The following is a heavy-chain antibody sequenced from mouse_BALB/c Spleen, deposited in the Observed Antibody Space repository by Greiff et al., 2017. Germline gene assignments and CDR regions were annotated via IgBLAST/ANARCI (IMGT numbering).Heavy chain of an antibody. CDR1: GYSITSDYA. CDR2: ISYSGST. CDR3: ERRGDGYYSY. V-gene: IGHV3-2*02. Sequence: DVKLVESGPGLVKPSQSLSLTCTVTGYSITSDYAWNWIRQFPGNKLEWMGYISYSGSTSYNPSLKSRISITRDTSKNQFFLQLNSVTTEDTATYYCERRGDGYYSYWGQGTLVTVSA. J-gene: IGHJ3*01. D-gene: IGHD2-3*01.